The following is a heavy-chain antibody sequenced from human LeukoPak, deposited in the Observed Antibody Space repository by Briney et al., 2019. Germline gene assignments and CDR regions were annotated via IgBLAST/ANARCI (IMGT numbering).Heavy chain of an antibody. CDR1: GFTFSSYA. CDR2: ISYDGSNK. CDR3: ARDGEVGATGTRFDY. D-gene: IGHD1-26*01. Sequence: GGSLRLSCAASGFTFSSYAMHWVRQAPGKGLEWVAVISYDGSNKYYADSVKGRFTISRDNSKNTLYLQMNSLRAEDTAVYYCARDGEVGATGTRFDYWGQGTLVTVSS. V-gene: IGHV3-30*04. J-gene: IGHJ4*02.